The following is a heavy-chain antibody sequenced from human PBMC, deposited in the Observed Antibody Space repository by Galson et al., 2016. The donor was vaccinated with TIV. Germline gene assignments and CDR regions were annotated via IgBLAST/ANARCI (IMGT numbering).Heavy chain of an antibody. D-gene: IGHD4-11*01. Sequence: SVKVSCKVSGYRLSKLSMYWVRQAPGKGLEWMGGYDRENGERVHIQKFQGRVTMTEDSSTDTAYMDLRSLRSEDTAVYFCATSLDYSQSLDYWGHGTLVTVSS. CDR1: GYRLSKLS. CDR3: ATSLDYSQSLDY. J-gene: IGHJ4*01. CDR2: YDRENGER. V-gene: IGHV1-24*01.